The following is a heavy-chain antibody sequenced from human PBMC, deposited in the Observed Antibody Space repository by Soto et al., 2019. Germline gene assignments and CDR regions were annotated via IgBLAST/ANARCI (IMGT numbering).Heavy chain of an antibody. CDR1: GGTFSSYT. V-gene: IGHV1-69*02. D-gene: IGHD2-15*01. Sequence: QVQLVKSGAEVKKPGSSVKVSCKASGGTFSSYTISWVRQAPGQGLEWMGGIIPILGIANYAQKFQGRVTITADKSTSTAYMELSSLGSEDTAVYYCAGDCSGGSCYRYYYYCYMDVWGKGTTVTVSS. CDR2: IIPILGIA. CDR3: AGDCSGGSCYRYYYYCYMDV. J-gene: IGHJ6*03.